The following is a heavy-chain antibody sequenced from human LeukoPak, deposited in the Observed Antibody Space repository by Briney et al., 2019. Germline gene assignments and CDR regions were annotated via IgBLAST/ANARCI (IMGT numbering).Heavy chain of an antibody. Sequence: GGSLRLSCAASGFTFNTYAMNWVRQAPGKGLEWVSAISGSGDSTYYADSVKGRFTISRDNSKNTLYLQMNSLRAEDTAVYYCARIYDSSGYYFHYYYYGMDVWGQGTTVTVSS. CDR3: ARIYDSSGYYFHYYYYGMDV. CDR2: ISGSGDST. CDR1: GFTFNTYA. J-gene: IGHJ6*02. V-gene: IGHV3-23*01. D-gene: IGHD3-22*01.